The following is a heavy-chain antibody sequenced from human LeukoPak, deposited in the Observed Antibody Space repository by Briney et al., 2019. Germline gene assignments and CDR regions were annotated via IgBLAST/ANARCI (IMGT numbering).Heavy chain of an antibody. CDR2: INHSGST. J-gene: IGHJ4*01. Sequence: PSETLSLTCAVYGGSFSGYYWSWIRQPPGKGLEWIGEINHSGSTNYNPSLKSPVTISVDTSKNQFSLKLSSVTAADTAVYYCSVRSGIAAAGTGGLDYWGHGTLVTVSS. D-gene: IGHD6-13*01. CDR1: GGSFSGYY. CDR3: SVRSGIAAAGTGGLDY. V-gene: IGHV4-34*01.